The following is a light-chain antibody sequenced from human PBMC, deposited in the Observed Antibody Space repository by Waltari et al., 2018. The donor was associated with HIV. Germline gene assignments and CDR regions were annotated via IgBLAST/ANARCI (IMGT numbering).Light chain of an antibody. CDR1: SSNIGNNY. CDR3: GTWDNSRSAGGV. Sequence: QSVLTQPPSVSAAPGQKVTISCSGSSSNIGNNYVSWYQQLPGTAPKLLIDDSNNLPSGIPDRCSGSKSGTSATLGITGLQTGDEADYYCGTWDNSRSAGGVFGTGTKVTVL. J-gene: IGLJ1*01. V-gene: IGLV1-51*01. CDR2: DSN.